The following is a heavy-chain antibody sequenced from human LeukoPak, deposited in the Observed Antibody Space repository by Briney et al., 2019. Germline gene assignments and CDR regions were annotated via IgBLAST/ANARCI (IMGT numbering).Heavy chain of an antibody. D-gene: IGHD7-27*01. V-gene: IGHV4-59*02. CDR2: IYYTGST. CDR3: ASRKLGNDY. CDR1: GGSVSDYY. Sequence: SGTLSLTCTVSGGSVSDYYWSWIRQSPGKGLEWIGYIYYTGSTSYNPSLRSRVTMSADTSKNQFSLKLSSVTAADTAVYYCASRKLGNDYWGQGTLVTVSS. J-gene: IGHJ4*02.